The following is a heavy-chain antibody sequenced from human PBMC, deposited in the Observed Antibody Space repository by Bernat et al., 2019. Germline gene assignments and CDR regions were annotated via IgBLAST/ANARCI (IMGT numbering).Heavy chain of an antibody. CDR3: AKDLGELRSEYLQH. J-gene: IGHJ1*01. CDR1: GFMFSSYA. Sequence: EVQLLESGGGLVQPGGSLRLSCAASGFMFSSYAMTWVRQAPGKGLEWVPTISGSDGRTYYAESVKGRFTVSRDNPKHTLSLQMNSLRAEDTAIYYFAKDLGELRSEYLQHWGQGTLVTVSS. V-gene: IGHV3-23*01. D-gene: IGHD1-7*01. CDR2: ISGSDGRT.